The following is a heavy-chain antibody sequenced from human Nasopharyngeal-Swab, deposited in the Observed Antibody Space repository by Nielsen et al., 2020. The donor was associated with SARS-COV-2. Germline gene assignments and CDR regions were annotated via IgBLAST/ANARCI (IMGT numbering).Heavy chain of an antibody. J-gene: IGHJ6*02. D-gene: IGHD2-8*01. CDR2: IKSRADGETT. CDR3: TPELRYCTNGVCYVRNMDV. CDR1: GFVFTAAS. Sequence: GESLKISCAASGFVFTAASMNWARPAPGKGLEWVGRIKSRADGETTEYAAPVKGRFTISRDDSKNMLYLEMNSLKTEDAAVYYCTPELRYCTNGVCYVRNMDVWGQGTTVTVSS. V-gene: IGHV3-15*01.